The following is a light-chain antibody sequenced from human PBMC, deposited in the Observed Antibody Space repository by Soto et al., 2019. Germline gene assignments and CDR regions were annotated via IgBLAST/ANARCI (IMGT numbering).Light chain of an antibody. CDR3: QTWGTGIRV. CDR2: LNSDGSH. Sequence: QAVVTQSPSASASLGASGKLTCTRSSGHSSYAIAWHQQQPEKGPRYLMKLNSDGSHSKGDGIPDRFSGSSSGAERYLTISSHQSEDEADYYCQTWGTGIRVFGGGTKLTVL. CDR1: SGHSSYA. V-gene: IGLV4-69*01. J-gene: IGLJ2*01.